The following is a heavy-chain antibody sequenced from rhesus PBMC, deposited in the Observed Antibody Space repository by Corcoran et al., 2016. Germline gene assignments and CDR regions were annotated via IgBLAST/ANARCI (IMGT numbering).Heavy chain of an antibody. V-gene: IGHV4-99*01. D-gene: IGHD4-23*01. CDR3: ARIHPEYFEL. Sequence: QVQLRESGPGLVKPSETLSLTCAVSGSSISRGYFWGWIRQPPGKGLEYIGYISSVSQSTSYNPSLKSRVTISKDTSKNQFSLNLASVTAADTAVYYCARIHPEYFELWGQGALVIVSS. CDR2: ISSVSQST. CDR1: GSSISRGYF. J-gene: IGHJ1*01.